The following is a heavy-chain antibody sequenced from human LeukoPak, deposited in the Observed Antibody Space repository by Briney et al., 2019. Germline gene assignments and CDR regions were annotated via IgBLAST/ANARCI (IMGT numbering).Heavy chain of an antibody. CDR1: GGSVSTYY. V-gene: IGHV4-4*09. CDR3: ARKRLPSYASGWSGDFQH. Sequence: SETLSLTCTGSGGSVSTYYWSWIQQPPGKGLDGIEYIYSSGSTNYNPSLKSRVTISIATSTNKSSMTLSSVTAADTAVYYCARKRLPSYASGWSGDFQHWGQGTLVTVSS. D-gene: IGHD6-19*01. CDR2: IYSSGST. J-gene: IGHJ1*01.